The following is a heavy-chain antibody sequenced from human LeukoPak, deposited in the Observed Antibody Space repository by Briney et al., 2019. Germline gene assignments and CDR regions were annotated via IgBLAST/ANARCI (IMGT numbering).Heavy chain of an antibody. CDR3: ARDYNGGATDY. Sequence: ASVKVSCKASGYTFTSYYMHWVRQTPGQGLEWMGIINPSGGSTSYAQKFQGRVTMTRDTSTSTVYMELSSLRSEDTAVYYCARDYNGGATDYWGQGTLVTVSS. CDR1: GYTFTSYY. D-gene: IGHD1-26*01. CDR2: INPSGGST. J-gene: IGHJ4*02. V-gene: IGHV1-46*01.